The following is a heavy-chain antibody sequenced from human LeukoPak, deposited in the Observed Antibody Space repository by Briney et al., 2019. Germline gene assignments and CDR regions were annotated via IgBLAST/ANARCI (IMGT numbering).Heavy chain of an antibody. CDR2: LYYSGST. V-gene: IGHV4-34*01. Sequence: PSETLSLTCAVYGGSFSGYYWSWIRQPPGKGLEWIGSLYYSGSTYYNPSLKSRVTISVDTSKNQFSVKLNSVTAADTAVYYCARQLGVNWFDPWGQGTLVTVSS. CDR1: GGSFSGYY. CDR3: ARQLGVNWFDP. J-gene: IGHJ5*02. D-gene: IGHD6-13*01.